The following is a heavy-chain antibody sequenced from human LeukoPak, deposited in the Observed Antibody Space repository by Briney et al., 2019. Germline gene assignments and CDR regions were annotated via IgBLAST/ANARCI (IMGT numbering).Heavy chain of an antibody. CDR2: IYTSGGT. V-gene: IGHV4-61*02. Sequence: SETLSLTCSVSGGSITNLNYYWTWIRQPAGKRLEWIGRIYTSGGTSYNPSLKSRVTMSVDTSKNQFSLKLSSVTAADTAVYYCARHPSYYDRIDYWGQGTLVTVSS. CDR3: ARHPSYYDRIDY. CDR1: GGSITNLNYY. J-gene: IGHJ4*02. D-gene: IGHD3-22*01.